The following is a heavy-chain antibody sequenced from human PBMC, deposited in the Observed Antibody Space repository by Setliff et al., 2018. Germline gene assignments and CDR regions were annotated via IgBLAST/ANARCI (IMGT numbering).Heavy chain of an antibody. D-gene: IGHD2-21*02. J-gene: IGHJ3*01. CDR1: GYTFISYG. CDR3: ARDWFCSGGDCSDVFDF. Sequence: ASVKVSCKASGYTFISYGVSWVRRAPGQGLEWIGWISPYNGDTKLAQKLQGRVTMTTDTSTSTGYMELRSLTFDDTAVYYCARDWFCSGGDCSDVFDFWGQGTMVTVSS. V-gene: IGHV1-18*01. CDR2: ISPYNGDT.